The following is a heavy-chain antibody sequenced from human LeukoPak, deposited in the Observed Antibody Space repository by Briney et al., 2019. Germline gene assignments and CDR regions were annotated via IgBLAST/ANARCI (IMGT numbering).Heavy chain of an antibody. V-gene: IGHV1-69*01. Sequence: SVKVSCKASGGTFSSYAISWVRQAPGQGLEWMGGIIPIFGTANYAQKFQGRVTITADESTCTAYMELSSLRSEDTAVYYCAATPPTFGGVIVVYNWFDPWGQGTLVTVSS. CDR3: AATPPTFGGVIVVYNWFDP. J-gene: IGHJ5*02. CDR2: IIPIFGTA. CDR1: GGTFSSYA. D-gene: IGHD3-16*02.